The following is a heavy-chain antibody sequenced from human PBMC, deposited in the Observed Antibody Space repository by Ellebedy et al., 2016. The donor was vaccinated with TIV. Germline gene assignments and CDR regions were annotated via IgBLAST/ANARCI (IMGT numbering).Heavy chain of an antibody. J-gene: IGHJ4*02. Sequence: AASVKVSCKASGGTLSSYAINWVRQAPGQGLEWMGGIVPLFGTTSYAQKFRGRVTITADESTYTAHMELSSLRSEDTAVYYCARDEETRSANALAYWGQGTRVTVSS. CDR1: GGTLSSYA. V-gene: IGHV1-69*13. CDR2: IVPLFGTT. D-gene: IGHD1-1*01. CDR3: ARDEETRSANALAY.